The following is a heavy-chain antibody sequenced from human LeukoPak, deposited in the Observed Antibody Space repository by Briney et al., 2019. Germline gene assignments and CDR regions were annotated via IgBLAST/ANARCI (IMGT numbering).Heavy chain of an antibody. CDR1: GSSISNYY. Sequence: SETLSLTCTVSGSSISNYYWSWIRQPPGKGLEWIGYIYYSGSANHNPSLKSRVTISVDTSKNQFSLKLSSVTAADTAVYYCARVTATTGIRYLDYWGQGTLVTVSS. V-gene: IGHV4-59*01. CDR2: IYYSGSA. J-gene: IGHJ4*02. CDR3: ARVTATTGIRYLDY. D-gene: IGHD6-13*01.